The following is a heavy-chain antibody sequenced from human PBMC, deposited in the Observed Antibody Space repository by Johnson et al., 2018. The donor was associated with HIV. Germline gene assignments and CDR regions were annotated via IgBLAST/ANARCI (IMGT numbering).Heavy chain of an antibody. Sequence: QVQLVESGGGVVQPGGSLRLSCAASGFTFRIYDMQWVRQAPGKGLEWLAYIRSDGVNKQYTDSVKGRFTISRDNSKNTLYLQMNSLRAEDTAVYYCAKERAYIRTFDIWGQGTLVTVSS. CDR3: AKERAYIRTFDI. CDR2: IRSDGVNK. CDR1: GFTFRIYD. V-gene: IGHV3-30*02. D-gene: IGHD5-18*01. J-gene: IGHJ3*02.